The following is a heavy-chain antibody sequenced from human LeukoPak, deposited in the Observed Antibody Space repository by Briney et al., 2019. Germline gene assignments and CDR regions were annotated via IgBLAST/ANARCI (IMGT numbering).Heavy chain of an antibody. J-gene: IGHJ2*01. D-gene: IGHD3-10*01. CDR2: IYYSGST. Sequence: SETLSLTCTVSGGSISSSSYYWGWIRQPPGKGLEWIGSIYYSGSTYYNPSLKSRVTKSVVTSKNQFSLKLSSVTAADTAVYYCAKHPWFGEFWYFDLWGRGTLVTVSS. CDR1: GGSISSSSYY. CDR3: AKHPWFGEFWYFDL. V-gene: IGHV4-39*01.